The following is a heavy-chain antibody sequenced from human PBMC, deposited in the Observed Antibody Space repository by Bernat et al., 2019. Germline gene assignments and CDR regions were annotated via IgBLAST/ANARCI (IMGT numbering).Heavy chain of an antibody. CDR2: IDPSDSYT. CDR3: AGFGRGIQLWHYYYYGMDV. Sequence: EVQLVQSGAEVKKPGESLRISCKGSGYSFTSYWISWVRQMPGKGLEWMGRIDPSDSYTNYSPSFQGHGTLSADKSHRPAFLQWSSLKASDTAIYYCAGFGRGIQLWHYYYYGMDVWGQGTTVTVSS. V-gene: IGHV5-10-1*03. D-gene: IGHD5-18*01. J-gene: IGHJ6*02. CDR1: GYSFTSYW.